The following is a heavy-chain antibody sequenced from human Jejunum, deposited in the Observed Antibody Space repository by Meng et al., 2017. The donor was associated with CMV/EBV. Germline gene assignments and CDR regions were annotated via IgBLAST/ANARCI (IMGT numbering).Heavy chain of an antibody. J-gene: IGHJ4*02. D-gene: IGHD2-2*02. V-gene: IGHV3-21*01. Sequence: SYIINWVRQAPGKGLEWVSSISSSTSHKYYADSVKGRFTISRDNAKNSLYLQMNSLRGEDTAVYYCARGRVACSSTSCHRGGPDSWGQGTLVTVSS. CDR2: ISSSTSHK. CDR1: SYI. CDR3: ARGRVACSSTSCHRGGPDS.